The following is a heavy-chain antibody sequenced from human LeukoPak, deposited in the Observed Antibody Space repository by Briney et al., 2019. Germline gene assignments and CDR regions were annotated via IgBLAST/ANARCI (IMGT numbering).Heavy chain of an antibody. D-gene: IGHD6-13*01. CDR3: ARDAESSSWHDDVVWFGA. CDR1: GFHFSTYW. CDR2: IKQGGIEK. Sequence: GGSLSLSCADSGFHFSTYWMSWVRQAPGKGLEWVASIKQGGIEKYYVDSVKGRFTVSRDNAKNSLYLQMNSLRPEDTAVYFCARDAESSSWHDDVVWFGAWGQGTLVTVSA. V-gene: IGHV3-7*01. J-gene: IGHJ5*02.